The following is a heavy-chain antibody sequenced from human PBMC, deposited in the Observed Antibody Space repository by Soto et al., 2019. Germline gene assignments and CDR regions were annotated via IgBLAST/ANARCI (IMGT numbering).Heavy chain of an antibody. J-gene: IGHJ5*02. CDR3: ARERIAARGWFDP. D-gene: IGHD6-6*01. Sequence: QVQLVQSGAEVKKPGASVKVSCKASGYTFTSYYMHWVRQAPGQGLEWMGIINPSGGSTSYAQKCQGRVTMTRDTSTSTVYMELSSLRSEDTAVYYCARERIAARGWFDPWGQGTLVTVSS. V-gene: IGHV1-46*03. CDR2: INPSGGST. CDR1: GYTFTSYY.